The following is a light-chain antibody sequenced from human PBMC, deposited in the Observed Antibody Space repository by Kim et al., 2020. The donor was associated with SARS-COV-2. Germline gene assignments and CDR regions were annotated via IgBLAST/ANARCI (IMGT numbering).Light chain of an antibody. J-gene: IGKJ4*01. CDR3: QQRRIWLT. Sequence: EIVLTQSPATLSLSPGESATLSCRASQSVSRSLAWYQQKPGQAPRLLIYDASNRATGIPARFSGSGSGTDFTLTISSLEREDFAVYYCQQRRIWLTFGGGTRVEIK. CDR2: DAS. CDR1: QSVSRS. V-gene: IGKV3-11*01.